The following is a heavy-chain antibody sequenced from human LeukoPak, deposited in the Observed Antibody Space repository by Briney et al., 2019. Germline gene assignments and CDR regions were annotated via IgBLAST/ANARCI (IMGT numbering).Heavy chain of an antibody. D-gene: IGHD6-13*01. Sequence: SETLSLTCAVDGGLLGDYYWTWIRQTPGKGLEWIGEVSQRGTANYNPSLKSRVTVSVDTSKNQFSLKLSSVTAADTAVYYCATRPDIAAAGPGWFDPWGQGTLVTVSS. J-gene: IGHJ5*02. CDR2: VSQRGTA. CDR3: ATRPDIAAAGPGWFDP. V-gene: IGHV4-34*01. CDR1: GGLLGDYY.